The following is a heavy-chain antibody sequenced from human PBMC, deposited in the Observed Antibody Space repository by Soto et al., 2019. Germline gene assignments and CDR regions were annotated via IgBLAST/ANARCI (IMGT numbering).Heavy chain of an antibody. CDR1: GYSFTSYW. CDR3: ARRRYDILTGDHYYGMDV. Sequence: GESLKISCKGSGYSFTSYWIGGVRQMPGKGLEWMGIIYPGDSDTRYSPSFQGQVTISADKSISTAYLQWSSLKASDTAMYYCARRRYDILTGDHYYGMDVWGQGTTVTVSS. V-gene: IGHV5-51*01. J-gene: IGHJ6*02. CDR2: IYPGDSDT. D-gene: IGHD3-9*01.